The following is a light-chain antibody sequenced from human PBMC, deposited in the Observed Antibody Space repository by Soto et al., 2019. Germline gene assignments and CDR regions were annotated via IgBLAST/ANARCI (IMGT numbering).Light chain of an antibody. CDR3: QSYDSSLSAL. CDR1: SSNIGAGYD. Sequence: QLVLTQPPSVSGAPGQRVTISCTGSSSNIGAGYDVHWYQQLPGTAPKLLIYGNSNRPSGVPDRFSGSKSGTSASLAIIGLQAEDEADHYCQSYDSSLSALFGGGTKLTVL. CDR2: GNS. J-gene: IGLJ3*02. V-gene: IGLV1-40*01.